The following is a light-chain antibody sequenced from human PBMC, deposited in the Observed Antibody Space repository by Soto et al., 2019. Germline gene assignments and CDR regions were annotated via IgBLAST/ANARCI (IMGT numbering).Light chain of an antibody. CDR1: QSVGSN. CDR2: DAS. CDR3: QQYDTSPLT. Sequence: EIVITQSPATLSVSPGERVTLACRARQSVGSNLAWYQQTPGQPPRVVIYDASTRDTVIPARFSGSGSGTECTLTISRLQSEDFEVYYCQQYDTSPLTFGGGTKVDIK. V-gene: IGKV3-15*01. J-gene: IGKJ4*01.